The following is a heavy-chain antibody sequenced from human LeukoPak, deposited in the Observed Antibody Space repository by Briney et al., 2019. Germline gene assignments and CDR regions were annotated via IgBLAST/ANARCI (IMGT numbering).Heavy chain of an antibody. CDR1: GGSISSYY. CDR2: IYYSGST. CDR3: ARDSSAYCSSTSCYDAAPNWYFDL. D-gene: IGHD2-2*01. V-gene: IGHV4-59*01. J-gene: IGHJ2*01. Sequence: SETLSLTCTVSGGSISSYYWSWIRQPPGKGLEWIGYIYYSGSTNYNPSLKSRVTISVDTSKNQFSLKLSSVTAADTAVYYCARDSSAYCSSTSCYDAAPNWYFDLWGRGTLVTVSS.